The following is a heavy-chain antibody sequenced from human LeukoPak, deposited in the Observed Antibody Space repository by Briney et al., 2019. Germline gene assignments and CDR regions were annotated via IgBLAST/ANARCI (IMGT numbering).Heavy chain of an antibody. D-gene: IGHD2-2*01. CDR2: IKQDGSEK. J-gene: IGHJ3*02. Sequence: GGSLRFSCAASGFTFSSYWMSWVRQAPGKGLEWVANIKQDGSEKYYVDSVKGRFTISRDNAKNSLYLQMNSLRAEDTAVYYCARYIVVPVPGAFDIWGQGTMVTVSS. V-gene: IGHV3-7*01. CDR3: ARYIVVPVPGAFDI. CDR1: GFTFSSYW.